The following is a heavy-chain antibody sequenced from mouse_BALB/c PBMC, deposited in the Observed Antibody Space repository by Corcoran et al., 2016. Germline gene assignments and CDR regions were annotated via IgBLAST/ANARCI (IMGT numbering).Heavy chain of an antibody. Sequence: EVQLQQSGAELVKPGASVKLSCTASGFNIKDPYMHWVKQRPEQGLEWIGRIDPANGNTKYDPKFQGKATIKADTSSNTAYLQLSSLTSEDTAVYYCARWDGNFDVWGAGTTVTVSS. CDR2: IDPANGNT. V-gene: IGHV14-3*02. J-gene: IGHJ1*01. CDR3: ARWDGNFDV. D-gene: IGHD4-1*01. CDR1: GFNIKDPY.